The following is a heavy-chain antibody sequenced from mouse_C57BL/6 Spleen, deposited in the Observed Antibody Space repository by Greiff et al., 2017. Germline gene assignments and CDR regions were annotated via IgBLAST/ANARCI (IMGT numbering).Heavy chain of an antibody. CDR3: ARSLGVDYIDGYPYYFAMDY. CDR2: INPSSGYT. V-gene: IGHV1-7*01. CDR1: GYTFTSYW. Sequence: QVQLKQSGAELAKPGASVKLSCKASGYTFTSYWMHWVKQRPGQGLEWIGYINPSSGYTKYNQKFKDKATLTADKSSSTAYMQLSSLTYEDSAVYYCARSLGVDYIDGYPYYFAMDYGGQGTSVTVSS. J-gene: IGHJ4*01. D-gene: IGHD2-3*01.